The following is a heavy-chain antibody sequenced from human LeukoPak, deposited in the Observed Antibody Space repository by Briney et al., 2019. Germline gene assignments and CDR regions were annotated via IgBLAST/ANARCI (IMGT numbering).Heavy chain of an antibody. Sequence: PSETLSLTCTVSGGSISSGSYYWSWIRQPAGKGLEWIGRIYTSGSTNYNPSLKSRVTISVDTSKNQFSLKLSSVTAADTAVYYCARAPRFGELKFDYWGQGTLVTVSS. CDR3: ARAPRFGELKFDY. J-gene: IGHJ4*02. CDR2: IYTSGST. CDR1: GGSISSGSYY. V-gene: IGHV4-61*02. D-gene: IGHD3-10*01.